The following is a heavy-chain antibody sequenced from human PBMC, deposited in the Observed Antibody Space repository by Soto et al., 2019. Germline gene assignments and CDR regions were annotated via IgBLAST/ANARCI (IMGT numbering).Heavy chain of an antibody. Sequence: PGGSLRLSCAASGFTFSSYSMNWVRQAPGKGLEWVSYISSSRSTMYYADSVKGRFTISRDNAKNSLYLQMNSLRAEDTAVYYCAKERRFDPWGQGTLVTVSS. CDR3: AKERRFDP. CDR1: GFTFSSYS. J-gene: IGHJ5*02. CDR2: ISSSRSTM. V-gene: IGHV3-48*01.